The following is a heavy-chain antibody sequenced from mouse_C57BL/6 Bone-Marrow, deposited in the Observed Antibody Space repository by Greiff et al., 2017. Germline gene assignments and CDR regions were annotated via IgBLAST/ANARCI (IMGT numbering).Heavy chain of an antibody. J-gene: IGHJ3*01. CDR2: IDPSDSET. CDR3: ARGGPAWFAY. CDR1: GYTFTSYW. D-gene: IGHD1-1*02. Sequence: QVQLQQPGAELVRPGSSVKLSCKASGYTFTSYWMHWVKQRPIQGLEWIGNIDPSDSETHYNQKFKDKATLTVDKSASTAYMQLSSLTSEDSAVYYCARGGPAWFAYWGQGTLVTVSA. V-gene: IGHV1-52*01.